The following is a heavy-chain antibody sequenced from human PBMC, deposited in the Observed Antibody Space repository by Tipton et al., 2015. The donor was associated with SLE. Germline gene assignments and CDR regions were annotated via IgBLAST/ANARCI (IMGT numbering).Heavy chain of an antibody. CDR1: GFTFSSYW. CDR3: ARASHANHFDY. V-gene: IGHV3-7*04. Sequence: SLRLSCAASGFTFSSYWMSWVRQAPGKGLEWVANIKQDGSEKYYVDSVKGRFTISRDNAKNSLYLQMNSLRAEDAAVYYCARASHANHFDYWGQGTLVTVSS. CDR2: IKQDGSEK. J-gene: IGHJ4*02.